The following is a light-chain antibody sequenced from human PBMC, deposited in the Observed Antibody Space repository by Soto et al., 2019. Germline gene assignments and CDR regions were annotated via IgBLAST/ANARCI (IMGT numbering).Light chain of an antibody. V-gene: IGKV1-17*03. J-gene: IGKJ1*01. Sequence: DIRMTQSPSAMSASVGDRVTITCRASQDITNYLAWFQQKPGKVPKRLISTASSLQSGVPSRFSGSGSGTECTRTISSLHPADFATYYCLQYNTDPWTFGQGNKVEIK. CDR1: QDITNY. CDR2: TAS. CDR3: LQYNTDPWT.